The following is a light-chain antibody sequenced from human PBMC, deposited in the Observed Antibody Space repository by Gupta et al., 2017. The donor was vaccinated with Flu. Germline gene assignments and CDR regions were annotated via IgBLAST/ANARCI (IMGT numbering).Light chain of an antibody. Sequence: KITISCAGSSSSIVNNYVSWYQQFPGTAPKLVIYESNKRPSGIPDRFSGSKSGTSATLGITGLQTGDEADYYCGTCDNILSGWVFGVGTKLTVL. J-gene: IGLJ3*02. CDR2: ESN. CDR1: SSSIVNNY. CDR3: GTCDNILSGWV. V-gene: IGLV1-51*02.